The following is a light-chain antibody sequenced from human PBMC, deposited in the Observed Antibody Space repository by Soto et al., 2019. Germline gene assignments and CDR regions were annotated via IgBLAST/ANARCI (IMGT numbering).Light chain of an antibody. CDR3: LLHYSGGRL. CDR2: DTS. CDR1: TAAVTSGHY. Sequence: QAVVTQEPSVTVSPGGTVTLTCGSSTAAVTSGHYPYWLQQKPGLAPRTLIYDTSTKHSWTPDRFSGSLLGGKAALTLSGAQPEDEADYYCLLHYSGGRLFGGGTKLTVL. V-gene: IGLV7-46*01. J-gene: IGLJ2*01.